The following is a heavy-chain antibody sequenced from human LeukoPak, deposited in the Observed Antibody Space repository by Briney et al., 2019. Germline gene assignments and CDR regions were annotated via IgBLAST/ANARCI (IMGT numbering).Heavy chain of an antibody. D-gene: IGHD6-13*01. CDR3: ARHGPITAAGPGFDY. J-gene: IGHJ4*02. CDR1: GGSISSYY. CDR2: IYYSGST. V-gene: IGHV4-59*08. Sequence: QASETLSLTCTVSGGSISSYYWSWIRQPPGKGLEWIGYIYYSGSTNYNPSLKSRVTISVDTSKNQFSLKLSSVTAADTAVYYCARHGPITAAGPGFDYWGQGTLVTVSS.